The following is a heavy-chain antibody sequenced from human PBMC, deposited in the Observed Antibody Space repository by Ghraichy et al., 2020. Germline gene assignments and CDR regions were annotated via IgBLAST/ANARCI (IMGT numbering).Heavy chain of an antibody. CDR1: GGSFSGYY. CDR3: ARVFREQWLVGRLKYYFDY. D-gene: IGHD6-19*01. Sequence: SETLSLTCAVYGGSFSGYYWSWIRQPPGKGLEWIGEINHSGSTNYNPSLKSRVTISVDTSKNQFSLKLSSVTAADTAVYYCARVFREQWLVGRLKYYFDYWGQGTLVTVSS. V-gene: IGHV4-34*01. CDR2: INHSGST. J-gene: IGHJ4*02.